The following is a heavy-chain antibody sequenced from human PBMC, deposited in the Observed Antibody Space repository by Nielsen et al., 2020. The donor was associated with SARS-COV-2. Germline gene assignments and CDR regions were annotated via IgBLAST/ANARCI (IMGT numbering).Heavy chain of an antibody. Sequence: SETLSLTCTVSGSSISSGDYYWSWIRQPPGKGLEWIGYIYYSGSTYYNPSLKSRVTISVDTSKNQFSLKLSSVTAADTAVYYCARGEVGATTTLAYWGQGTLVTVSS. V-gene: IGHV4-30-4*01. CDR2: IYYSGST. CDR3: ARGEVGATTTLAY. D-gene: IGHD1-26*01. CDR1: GSSISSGDYY. J-gene: IGHJ4*02.